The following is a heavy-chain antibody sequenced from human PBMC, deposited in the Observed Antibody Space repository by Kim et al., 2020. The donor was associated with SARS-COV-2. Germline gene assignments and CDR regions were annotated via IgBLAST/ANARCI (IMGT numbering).Heavy chain of an antibody. CDR3: TRLSGYYYDSCD. Sequence: AYAASVKGRFTISRDDSKNTAYLQMNSLKTEDTAVYYCTRLSGYYYDSCDWGQGTLVTVSS. D-gene: IGHD3-22*01. V-gene: IGHV3-73*01. J-gene: IGHJ4*02.